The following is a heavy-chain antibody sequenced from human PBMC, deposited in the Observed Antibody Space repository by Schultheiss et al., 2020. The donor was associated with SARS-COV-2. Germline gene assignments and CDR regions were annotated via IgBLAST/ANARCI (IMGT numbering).Heavy chain of an antibody. CDR2: INHSGST. Sequence: SETLSLTCAVYGGSFSGYYWSWIRQPPGKGLEWIGEINHSGSTNYNPSPKSRVTISVDTSKNQFSLKLSSVTAADTAVYYCARVRGDYYYYYMDVWGKGTTVTVSS. V-gene: IGHV4-34*01. J-gene: IGHJ6*03. CDR1: GGSFSGYY. CDR3: ARVRGDYYYYYMDV. D-gene: IGHD3-10*01.